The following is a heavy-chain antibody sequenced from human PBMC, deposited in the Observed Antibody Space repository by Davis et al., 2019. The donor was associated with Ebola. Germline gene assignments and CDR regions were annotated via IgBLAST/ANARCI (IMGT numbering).Heavy chain of an antibody. V-gene: IGHV3-11*06. CDR2: ISSSSSYT. CDR3: ARQDIVVVPAAPSFDY. J-gene: IGHJ4*02. Sequence: GESLKISCAAAGFTFSDYYMSWNRQAPGKGLEWVSYISSSSSYTNYADSVKGRFTISRDNAKNSLYLQMTSLRAEDTAVYYCARQDIVVVPAAPSFDYWGQGTLVTVSS. D-gene: IGHD2-2*01. CDR1: GFTFSDYY.